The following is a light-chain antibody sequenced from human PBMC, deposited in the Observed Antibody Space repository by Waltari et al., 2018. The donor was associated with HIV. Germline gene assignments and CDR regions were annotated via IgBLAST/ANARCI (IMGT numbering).Light chain of an antibody. CDR3: SSYAGSNNLV. CDR1: SSDVGGYNF. J-gene: IGLJ2*01. V-gene: IGLV2-8*01. CDR2: EVT. Sequence: QSALTQPPSASGSPGQSVTISCTGTSSDVGGYNFVSGSQQHPGKAPKLMIFEVTKGPSGVPARFSGSKSGNTASLTVSGLQADDEADYYCSSYAGSNNLVFGGGTKLTFL.